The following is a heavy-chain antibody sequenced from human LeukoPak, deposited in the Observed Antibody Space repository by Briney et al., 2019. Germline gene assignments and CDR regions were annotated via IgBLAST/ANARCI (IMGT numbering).Heavy chain of an antibody. CDR3: ARQGTMTRGGYWLDP. CDR2: ISYTGNT. V-gene: IGHV4-39*01. Sequence: SETLSLTCSVSGASINSTNFYWGWIRQPPGKGLESIGSISYTGNTYSNPSLNSRVTMSVDTSKNQFSLKLSSVTAADTAVYYCARQGTMTRGGYWLDPWGRGTLVTVSS. J-gene: IGHJ5*02. CDR1: GASINSTNFY. D-gene: IGHD3-10*01.